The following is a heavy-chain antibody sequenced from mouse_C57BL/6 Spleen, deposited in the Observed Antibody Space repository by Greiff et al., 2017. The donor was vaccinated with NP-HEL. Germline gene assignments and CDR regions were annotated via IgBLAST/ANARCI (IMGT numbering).Heavy chain of an antibody. J-gene: IGHJ4*01. CDR3: ARKVYGSSLWAMDY. CDR1: GYTFTDYY. D-gene: IGHD1-1*01. V-gene: IGHV1-76*01. Sequence: QVQLKQSGAELVRPGASVKLSCKASGYTFTDYYINWVKQRPGQGLEWIARIYPGSGNTYYNEKFKGKATLTAEKSSSTAYMQLSSLTSEDSAVYFCARKVYGSSLWAMDYWGQGTSVTVSS. CDR2: IYPGSGNT.